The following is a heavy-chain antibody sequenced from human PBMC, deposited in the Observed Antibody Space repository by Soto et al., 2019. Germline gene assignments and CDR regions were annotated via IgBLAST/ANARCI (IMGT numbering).Heavy chain of an antibody. Sequence: GGSLRLSCAASGFTFSSYSMNWVRQAPGKGLEWVSSISSSSSYIYYADSVKGRFTISRDNAKNSLYLQMNSLRAEDTAVYYCAINYDFWSGYYLLETHDAIDIWGQGTMVTVSS. D-gene: IGHD3-3*01. V-gene: IGHV3-21*01. J-gene: IGHJ3*02. CDR2: ISSSSSYI. CDR3: AINYDFWSGYYLLETHDAIDI. CDR1: GFTFSSYS.